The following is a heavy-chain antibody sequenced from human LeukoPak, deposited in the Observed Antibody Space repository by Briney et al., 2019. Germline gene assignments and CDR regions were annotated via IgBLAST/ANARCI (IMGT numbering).Heavy chain of an antibody. V-gene: IGHV4-59*01. CDR3: ARARLWDIAAAGYFDY. Sequence: SETLSLTFTVSGGSISSYYWSWIRQPPGKGLEWIGYIYYSGSTNYNPSLKSRVTISVDTSKNQFSLKLSSVTAADTAVYYCARARLWDIAAAGYFDYWGQGTLVTVSS. CDR2: IYYSGST. D-gene: IGHD6-13*01. CDR1: GGSISSYY. J-gene: IGHJ4*02.